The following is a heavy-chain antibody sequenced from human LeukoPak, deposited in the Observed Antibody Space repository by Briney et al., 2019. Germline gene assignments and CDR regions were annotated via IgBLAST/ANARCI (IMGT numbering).Heavy chain of an antibody. D-gene: IGHD3-16*02. CDR3: VRTYVWGSYRYGGGFDP. Sequence: ASVKVSCKASGYTFTSYGISWVRQAPGQGLEWMGWISAYNGNTNYAQKLQGRVTMTTDTSTSTAYMELRSLRSDDTAVYYCVRTYVWGSYRYGGGFDPWGQGTLVTVSS. J-gene: IGHJ5*02. CDR2: ISAYNGNT. CDR1: GYTFTSYG. V-gene: IGHV1-18*01.